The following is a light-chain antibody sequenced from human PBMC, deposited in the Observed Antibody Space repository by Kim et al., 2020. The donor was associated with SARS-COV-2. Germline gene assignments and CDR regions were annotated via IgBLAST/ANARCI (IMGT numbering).Light chain of an antibody. CDR3: QVWDSSTWV. CDR2: RDT. V-gene: IGLV3-9*01. J-gene: IGLJ3*02. CDR1: NIVTKN. Sequence: SYELTQPLSVSVALGQTARITCGGNNIVTKNVHWYQQKPGQAPVLVMYRDTNRPSGIPERFSGSNSGNTATLTISRAQAGDEADDYCQVWDSSTWVFGGG.